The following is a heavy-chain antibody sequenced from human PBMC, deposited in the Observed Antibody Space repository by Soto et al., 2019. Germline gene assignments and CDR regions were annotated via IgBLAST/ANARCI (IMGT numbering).Heavy chain of an antibody. J-gene: IGHJ4*02. V-gene: IGHV3-23*01. D-gene: IGHD3-10*01. Sequence: GGSLRLSCAASGLTFSNYAMSWFRQAPGKGLEWVSAISGSGGSTFYADSEKGRFTISRDNSKNTLYLQMNSLRAEDTAVYYCTKQSYGSGSHPLLFDNWGQGTRVTVSS. CDR2: ISGSGGST. CDR3: TKQSYGSGSHPLLFDN. CDR1: GLTFSNYA.